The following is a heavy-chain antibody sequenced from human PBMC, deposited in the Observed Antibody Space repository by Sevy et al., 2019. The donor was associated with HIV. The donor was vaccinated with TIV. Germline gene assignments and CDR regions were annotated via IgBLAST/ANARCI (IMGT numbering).Heavy chain of an antibody. V-gene: IGHV5-51*01. CDR3: ARARGIPHYYYGMDV. CDR2: IFPGDSDT. J-gene: IGHJ6*02. Sequence: GESLKISCKGSGYSFTTYWIGWVRQVPGKGLEWMGIIFPGDSDTRYSPSCQGQVTISADNSISTAYLQWSSLKASDTAMYYCARARGIPHYYYGMDVWGQGTTVTVSS. CDR1: GYSFTTYW. D-gene: IGHD1-26*01.